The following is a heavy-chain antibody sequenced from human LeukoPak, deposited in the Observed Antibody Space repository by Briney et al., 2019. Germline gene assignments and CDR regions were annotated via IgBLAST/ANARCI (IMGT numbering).Heavy chain of an antibody. CDR2: INWNGGST. V-gene: IGHV3-20*04. CDR1: GFTFDDYG. CDR3: ARIPYGSGSYRFDP. D-gene: IGHD3-10*01. J-gene: IGHJ5*02. Sequence: GGSLRLSCAASGFTFDDYGMSWVHQAPGKGLEWVSGINWNGGSTGYADSVKGRFTISRDNAKNSLYLQMNSLRAEDTALYYCARIPYGSGSYRFDPWGQGTLVTVSS.